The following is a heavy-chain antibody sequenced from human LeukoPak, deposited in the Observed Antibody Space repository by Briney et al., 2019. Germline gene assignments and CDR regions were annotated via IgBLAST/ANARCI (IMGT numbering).Heavy chain of an antibody. CDR2: IYYSGST. D-gene: IGHD2-2*01. CDR3: ARGYCSSTSCSHYNWFDP. Sequence: PSETLSLTCTVSGGSISSYYWSWIRQPPRKGLEWIGYIYYSGSTNYNPSLKSRVTISVDTSKNQFSLKLSSVTAADTAVYYCARGYCSSTSCSHYNWFDPWGQGTLVTVSS. CDR1: GGSISSYY. V-gene: IGHV4-59*01. J-gene: IGHJ5*02.